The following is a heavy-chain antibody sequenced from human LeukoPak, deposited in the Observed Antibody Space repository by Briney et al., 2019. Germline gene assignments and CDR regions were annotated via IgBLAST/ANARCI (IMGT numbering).Heavy chain of an antibody. D-gene: IGHD3-9*01. CDR1: GDSINSGSYY. V-gene: IGHV4-39*01. Sequence: SETLSLTCTVSGDSINSGSYYWVWIRQPPGKGLEWIGSIYYSGSTYYNPSLKSRVTISVDTSKIQFSLRLSSVTAADTAVYYCASLDPRQEVDYWGQGTLVTVSS. CDR2: IYYSGST. J-gene: IGHJ4*02. CDR3: ASLDPRQEVDY.